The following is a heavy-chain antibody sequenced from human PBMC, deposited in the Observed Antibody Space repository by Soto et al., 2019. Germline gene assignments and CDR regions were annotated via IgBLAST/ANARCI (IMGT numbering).Heavy chain of an antibody. V-gene: IGHV4-31*03. Sequence: SETLSLTCTVSGGSISSGGYYCSWIRQHPGKGLEWIGYIYYSVSTYYNPSLKSRVTISVDTSKNQFSLKLSSVTAADTAVYYCARASAANNWFEPWGQGTLVTVSS. CDR3: ARASAANNWFEP. CDR2: IYYSVST. CDR1: GGSISSGGYY. D-gene: IGHD2-15*01. J-gene: IGHJ5*02.